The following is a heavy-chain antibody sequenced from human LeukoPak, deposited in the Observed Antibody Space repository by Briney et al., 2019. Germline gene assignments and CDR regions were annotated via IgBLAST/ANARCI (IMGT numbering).Heavy chain of an antibody. D-gene: IGHD3-22*01. CDR2: ISWNSATI. V-gene: IGHV3-9*01. Sequence: GRSLRLSCAGSGFIFNNYAMHWVRQPPGKGLEWISGISWNSATIAYADSVRGRFTISRDNAKNSLYLQMNSLRAEDTAVYYCARGSTYYDSSGQVPFDYWGQGTLVTVSS. J-gene: IGHJ4*02. CDR3: ARGSTYYDSSGQVPFDY. CDR1: GFIFNNYA.